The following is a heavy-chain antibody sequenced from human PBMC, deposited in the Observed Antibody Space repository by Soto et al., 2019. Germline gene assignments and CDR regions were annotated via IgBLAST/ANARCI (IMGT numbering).Heavy chain of an antibody. Sequence: EVQLVESGGGLVQPGGSLRLSCAASGFTFSSYSMSWVRQAPGKGLEWVANIKQDGSEKYYVDSVNGRFTISRDNAKNSLYLQMNSLRAEDTAVYYCARGRGVDVWGQGTTVTVSS. CDR3: ARGRGVDV. CDR1: GFTFSSYS. J-gene: IGHJ6*02. CDR2: IKQDGSEK. V-gene: IGHV3-7*01.